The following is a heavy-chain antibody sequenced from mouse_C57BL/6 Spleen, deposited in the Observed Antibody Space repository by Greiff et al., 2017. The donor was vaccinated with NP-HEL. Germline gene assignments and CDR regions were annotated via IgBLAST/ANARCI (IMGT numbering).Heavy chain of an antibody. CDR3: ARHGGYYFDY. CDR1: GYTFTSYW. Sequence: QVQLQQSGAELVKPGASVKLSCKASGYTFTSYWMHWVKQRPGQGLEWIGMIHPNSGSTNYNEKFKSKATLTVDKSSSTAYMQLSSLTSEDSAVYYCARHGGYYFDYWGQGTTLTVSS. CDR2: IHPNSGST. V-gene: IGHV1-64*01. J-gene: IGHJ2*01.